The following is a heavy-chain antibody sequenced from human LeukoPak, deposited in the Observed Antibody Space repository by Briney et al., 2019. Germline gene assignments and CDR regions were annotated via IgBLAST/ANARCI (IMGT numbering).Heavy chain of an antibody. Sequence: EASVKVSCKASGGTFGSYAISWVRQAPGQGLEWMGRIIPIFGTANYAQKFQGRVTITTDESTSTAYMELSSLRSEDTAVYYCARDRVRTAIPSYFDYWGQGTLVTVSS. CDR2: IIPIFGTA. CDR1: GGTFGSYA. V-gene: IGHV1-69*05. D-gene: IGHD2-21*02. CDR3: ARDRVRTAIPSYFDY. J-gene: IGHJ4*02.